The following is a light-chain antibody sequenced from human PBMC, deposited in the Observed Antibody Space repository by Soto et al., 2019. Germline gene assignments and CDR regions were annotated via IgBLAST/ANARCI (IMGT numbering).Light chain of an antibody. J-gene: IGLJ2*01. CDR2: DVS. V-gene: IGLV2-14*03. Sequence: QSALTQPASVSGSPGQSITISCTGTSSDVGGYNFVSWYQQHPGKAPKLMIYDVSNRPSGVSKRFSGSKSGNTASLTISGLQAEDEAHYYCSSYTSTNTHRFGGGTKLTVL. CDR1: SSDVGGYNF. CDR3: SSYTSTNTHR.